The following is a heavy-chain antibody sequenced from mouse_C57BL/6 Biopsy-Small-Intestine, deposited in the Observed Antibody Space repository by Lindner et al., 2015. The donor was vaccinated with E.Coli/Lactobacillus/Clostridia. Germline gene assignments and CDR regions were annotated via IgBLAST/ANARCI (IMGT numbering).Heavy chain of an antibody. CDR1: GYTFTDYT. J-gene: IGHJ2*01. Sequence: SVKVSCKASGYTFTDYTMHWLRQAPGQRLEWMGWVNGGNGHTKFSQKFQDRVTITRDTSATTAYMDLSSLRPEDTAVYYCARDYYDSSGYYESSYFDYWGQGTLVTVSS. CDR3: ARDYYDSSGYYESSYFDY. D-gene: IGHD1-1*01. V-gene: IGHV1-84*02. CDR2: VNGGNGHT.